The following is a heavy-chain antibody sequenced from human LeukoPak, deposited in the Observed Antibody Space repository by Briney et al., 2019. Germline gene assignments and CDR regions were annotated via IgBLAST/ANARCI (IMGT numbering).Heavy chain of an antibody. J-gene: IGHJ4*02. CDR1: GYTLTELS. Sequence: GASVKVSCKVSGYTLTELSMHWVRQAPGKGLEWMGGFDPEDGETIYAQKFQGRVTMTEDTSTDTAYMELSSLRSEDTAVYYCARQTEYYGSSGYYPYWGQGTLVTVSS. CDR2: FDPEDGET. V-gene: IGHV1-24*01. CDR3: ARQTEYYGSSGYYPY. D-gene: IGHD3-22*01.